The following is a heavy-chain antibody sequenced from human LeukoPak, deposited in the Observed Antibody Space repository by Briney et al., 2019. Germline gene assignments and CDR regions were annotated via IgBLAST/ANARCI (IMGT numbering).Heavy chain of an antibody. CDR1: GVTFSSYW. J-gene: IGHJ4*02. V-gene: IGHV3-7*04. CDR2: IKQDGSEK. CDR3: AMEPRAFDY. Sequence: GGSLRLSCAASGVTFSSYWMSWVRQAPGKGLEWVANIKQDGSEKYYVDSVKGRFTISRDNAKNSLYLQMNSLRAEDTAVYYWAMEPRAFDYWGQGTLVTVSS.